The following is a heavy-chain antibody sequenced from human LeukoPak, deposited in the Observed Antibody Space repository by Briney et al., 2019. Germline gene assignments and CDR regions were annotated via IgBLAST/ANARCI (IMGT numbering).Heavy chain of an antibody. D-gene: IGHD6-13*01. CDR2: ISSSGSTI. J-gene: IGHJ1*01. CDR1: GFTFSSYW. CDR3: ERVDSSTSLPQHLDH. Sequence: GGSLRLSCAASGFTFSSYWMHWVRQAPGKGLEGGSYISSSGSTIYYADSVKGRFTISRDNAKNSLYLQMNSLRAEDTALYHCERVDSSTSLPQHLDHWPQGPLVPVPS. V-gene: IGHV3-48*04.